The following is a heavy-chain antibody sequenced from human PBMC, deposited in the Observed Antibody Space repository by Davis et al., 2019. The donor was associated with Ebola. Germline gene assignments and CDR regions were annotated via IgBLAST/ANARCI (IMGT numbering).Heavy chain of an antibody. CDR1: GFTFSSYA. CDR2: ISGGGGTT. CDR3: ATLRYFAWLFPDGPDY. D-gene: IGHD3-9*01. V-gene: IGHV3-23*01. J-gene: IGHJ4*02. Sequence: PGGSLRLSCAASGFTFSSYAMNWVRQAPGKGLEWVSAISGGGGTTYHANSVKGRFTISRDNSKSTLYLQMDSLRAEDTAVYYCATLRYFAWLFPDGPDYWGQGTLVTVSS.